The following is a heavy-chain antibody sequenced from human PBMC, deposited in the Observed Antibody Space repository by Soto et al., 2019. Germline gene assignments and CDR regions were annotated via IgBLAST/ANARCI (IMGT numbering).Heavy chain of an antibody. CDR2: VSGSGGST. CDR3: ARKGTGSYFGY. V-gene: IGHV3-23*01. CDR1: GFTFSSYA. Sequence: PGGSLRLSCAASGFTFSSYAMRWVRQAPGKGLEWVSAVSGSGGSTYYADSVKGRFTISRDNSKNTLYLQMNSLRAEDTAVYYCARKGTGSYFGYWGQGTLVTVYS. J-gene: IGHJ4*02. D-gene: IGHD1-1*01.